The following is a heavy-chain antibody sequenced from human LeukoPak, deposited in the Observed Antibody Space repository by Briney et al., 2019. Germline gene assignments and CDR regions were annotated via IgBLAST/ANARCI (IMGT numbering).Heavy chain of an antibody. V-gene: IGHV4-34*01. CDR3: ASGRGSSGWYGTYYFDY. J-gene: IGHJ4*02. Sequence: SETLSLTCAVYGGSFSGYYWSWIPQPPGKGLEWIGEINHSGSTNYNPSLKSRVTISVDTSKNQFSLKLSSVTAADTAVYYCASGRGSSGWYGTYYFDYWGQGTLVTVSS. CDR1: GGSFSGYY. D-gene: IGHD6-19*01. CDR2: INHSGST.